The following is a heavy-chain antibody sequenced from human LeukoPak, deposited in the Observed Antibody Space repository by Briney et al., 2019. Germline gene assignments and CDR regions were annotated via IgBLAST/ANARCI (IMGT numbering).Heavy chain of an antibody. CDR2: ISGSGGSA. Sequence: PGGSLRLSCAASGFTSSNYAMTWVRQAPGKGLEWVSTISGSGGSAYYADSVKGRFTISRDNSKNTLFLQMNSLRAEDTALYYCAKLSGKTVAGTNYYFDYWGQGALVTVSS. J-gene: IGHJ4*02. CDR3: AKLSGKTVAGTNYYFDY. CDR1: GFTSSNYA. V-gene: IGHV3-23*01. D-gene: IGHD6-19*01.